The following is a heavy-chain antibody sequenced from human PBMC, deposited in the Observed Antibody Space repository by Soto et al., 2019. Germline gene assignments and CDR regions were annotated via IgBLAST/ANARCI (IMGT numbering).Heavy chain of an antibody. CDR3: ARVCGLLRYFDWLSLRDYYYYMDV. CDR1: GYTFTSYG. J-gene: IGHJ6*03. Sequence: ASVKVSCKASGYTFTSYGISWVRQAPGQGLEWMGWISAYNGNTNYAQKLQGRVTMTTDTSTSTAYMELRSLRSDDTAVYYCARVCGLLRYFDWLSLRDYYYYMDVWGKGTTVPVSS. D-gene: IGHD3-9*01. CDR2: ISAYNGNT. V-gene: IGHV1-18*01.